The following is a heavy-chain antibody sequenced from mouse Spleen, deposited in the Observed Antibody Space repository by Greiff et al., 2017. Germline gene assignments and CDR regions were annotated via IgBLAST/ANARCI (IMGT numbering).Heavy chain of an antibody. V-gene: IGHV3-6*02. Sequence: EVKLQESGPGLVKPSQSLSLTCSVTGYSITSGYYWNWIRQFPGNKLEWMGYISYDGSNNYNPSLKNRISITRDTSKNRFFLKLNSVTTEDTATYYCAKESPQLGWFAYWGQGTLVTVSA. CDR1: GYSITSGYY. CDR3: AKESPQLGWFAY. D-gene: IGHD4-1*02. CDR2: ISYDGSN. J-gene: IGHJ3*01.